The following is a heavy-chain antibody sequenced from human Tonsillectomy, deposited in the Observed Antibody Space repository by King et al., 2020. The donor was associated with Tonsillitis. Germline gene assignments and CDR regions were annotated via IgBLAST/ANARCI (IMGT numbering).Heavy chain of an antibody. D-gene: IGHD4-23*01. CDR3: AIGGNSDFDY. V-gene: IGHV3-23*04. CDR1: GFTFSSSA. J-gene: IGHJ4*02. Sequence: VQLVESGGGLVQPGGSLRLSCAASGFTFSSSAVSWVRQAPGMGLVWVSTISSRGDYIYYADSVKGRFTISRDNSKNTVYVQMNSLRADDTAVYYCAIGGNSDFDYWGQGTLVTVSS. CDR2: ISSRGDYI.